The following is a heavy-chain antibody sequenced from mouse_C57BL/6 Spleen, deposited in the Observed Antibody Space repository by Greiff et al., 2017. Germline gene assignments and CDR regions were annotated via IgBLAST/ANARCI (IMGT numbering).Heavy chain of an antibody. CDR3: ARRDYDVNC. CDR1: GYTFTSYW. J-gene: IGHJ2*01. D-gene: IGHD2-4*01. V-gene: IGHV1-50*01. Sequence: QVQLQQPGAELVKPGASVKLSCKASGYTFTSYWMQWVKQRPGQGLEWIGEIDPSDSYTNYNQKFKGKATLTVDTSSSTAYMQLSSLTSEDSAVYYCARRDYDVNCWGQGTTLTVSS. CDR2: IDPSDSYT.